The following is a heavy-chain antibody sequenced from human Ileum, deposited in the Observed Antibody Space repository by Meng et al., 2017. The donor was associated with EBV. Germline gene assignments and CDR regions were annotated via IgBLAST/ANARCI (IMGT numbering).Heavy chain of an antibody. Sequence: QVQLVQSGSEWKKPGDSVKVSCQAAGYTFTSSSMNWVRHARGQGLEWMGWININTGNPTYAKGFTGRFVFSLDTSVSTAYLQIDSLKVEDTAVYYCARDKIAVAGITGDYWGQGTLVTVSS. CDR2: ININTGNP. CDR1: GYTFTSSS. V-gene: IGHV7-4-1*01. CDR3: ARDKIAVAGITGDY. D-gene: IGHD6-19*01. J-gene: IGHJ4*02.